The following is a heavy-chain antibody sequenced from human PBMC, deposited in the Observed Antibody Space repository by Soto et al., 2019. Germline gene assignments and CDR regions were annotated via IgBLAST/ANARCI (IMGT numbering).Heavy chain of an antibody. Sequence: GESLKISCTGSGYSFSSYWIGWVRQMPGKGLEWMGIIYPGDSDTRYSPSFQGQVTISADKSISTAYLQWSSLKASDTAMYYCARQHEESYGPTKRYYYYYCGMDVWGQGTTVTVSS. V-gene: IGHV5-51*01. CDR3: ARQHEESYGPTKRYYYYYCGMDV. CDR1: GYSFSSYW. CDR2: IYPGDSDT. J-gene: IGHJ6*02. D-gene: IGHD5-18*01.